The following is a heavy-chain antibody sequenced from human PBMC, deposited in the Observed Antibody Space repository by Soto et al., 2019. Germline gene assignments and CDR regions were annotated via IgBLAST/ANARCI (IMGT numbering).Heavy chain of an antibody. V-gene: IGHV3-43D*03. CDR2: ISWDGGST. Sequence: GGSLRLSCAASGFTFSSYAMHWVRQAPGKGLEWVSLISWDGGSTYYADSVKGRFTISRDNSKNSLYLQMNSLRAEDTALYYCAKPSGGNWYFDLWGRGTLVTVSS. J-gene: IGHJ2*01. D-gene: IGHD2-15*01. CDR1: GFTFSSYA. CDR3: AKPSGGNWYFDL.